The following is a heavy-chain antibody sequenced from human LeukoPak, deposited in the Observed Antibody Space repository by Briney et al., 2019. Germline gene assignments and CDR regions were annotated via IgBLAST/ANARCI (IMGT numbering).Heavy chain of an antibody. CDR1: GGSIISGSYY. Sequence: PSETLSLTCTVSGGSIISGSYYWSWIRQPAVKGLEWIGRIYTSGSTNYNPSLKSRVTISVDTSKNQFSLKLSSVTAADTAVYYCARAMSIAARLQTIFDYWGQGTLVTVSS. CDR3: ARAMSIAARLQTIFDY. D-gene: IGHD6-6*01. CDR2: IYTSGST. J-gene: IGHJ4*02. V-gene: IGHV4-61*02.